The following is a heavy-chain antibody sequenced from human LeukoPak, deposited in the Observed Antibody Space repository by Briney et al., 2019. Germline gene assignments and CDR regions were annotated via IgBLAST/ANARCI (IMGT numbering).Heavy chain of an antibody. V-gene: IGHV3-7*03. CDR1: GFTFRSYW. D-gene: IGHD5-18*01. CDR3: ARDTGALVTHFDY. Sequence: GGSLRLSCAASGFTFRSYWMSWVRQAPGKGLEWVANIKHDEVEKYHVDSVKGRFTISRDNAKNSLYLQMNSLRAEDTGVYYCARDTGALVTHFDYWGQGTLVTVSS. J-gene: IGHJ4*02. CDR2: IKHDEVEK.